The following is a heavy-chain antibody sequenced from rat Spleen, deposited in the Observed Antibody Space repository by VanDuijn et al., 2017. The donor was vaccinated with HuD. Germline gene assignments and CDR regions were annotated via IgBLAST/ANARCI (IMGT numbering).Heavy chain of an antibody. CDR3: ATANRYNPYNCFTY. J-gene: IGHJ3*01. D-gene: IGHD1-5*01. CDR2: ITKTGDST. V-gene: IGHV5-19*01. CDR1: GFTFSNYD. Sequence: EVQLVESDGGLVQPGRSLKLSCAASGFTFSNYDIHWIRQAPGKGLEWVASITKTGDSTYYPDSVRGRFTISSDDAKTTLYLQMDSLRSEDTATYYCATANRYNPYNCFTYWGQGTLVTVSS.